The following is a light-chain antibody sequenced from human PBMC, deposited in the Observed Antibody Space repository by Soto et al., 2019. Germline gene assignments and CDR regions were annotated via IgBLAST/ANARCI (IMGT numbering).Light chain of an antibody. J-gene: IGLJ2*01. CDR2: EVS. Sequence: QSALTQPASVSGSPGQSITLSCTGTSSDVGGYDYVSWYQQYPGKAPKLMIYEVSNRPSGVSNRFSGSKSGNTASLTISGLQAEDEADYYCSSYTSSSTVVFGGGTKLTVL. V-gene: IGLV2-14*01. CDR1: SSDVGGYDY. CDR3: SSYTSSSTVV.